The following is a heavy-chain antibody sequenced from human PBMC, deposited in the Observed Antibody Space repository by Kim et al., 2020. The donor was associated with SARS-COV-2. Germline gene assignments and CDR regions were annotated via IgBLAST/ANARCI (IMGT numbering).Heavy chain of an antibody. V-gene: IGHV3-74*01. J-gene: IGHJ4*02. CDR3: VRRYYDSSGYYYFDN. Sequence: GGSLRLSCAASGFTFINYWMHWARQAPGKGLVWVSRINGDGSTTSHADSVKGRFTISRDNAKNTLYLQMNSLRVEDTALYYCVRRYYDSSGYYYFDNWGQGTPVTVSS. CDR1: GFTFINYW. D-gene: IGHD3-22*01. CDR2: INGDGSTT.